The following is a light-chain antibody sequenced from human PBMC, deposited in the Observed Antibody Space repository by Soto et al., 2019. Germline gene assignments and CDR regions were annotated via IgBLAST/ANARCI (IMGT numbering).Light chain of an antibody. CDR1: QSLVNTY. CDR3: QSYGSSRT. Sequence: DRATLSCSASQSLVNTYVAWYQQKAGQAPRLLIFDASTRATGIPDRFSGSGSGTDFTLSISRLEPEDFAVYYCQSYGSSRTFGHGTKV. J-gene: IGKJ1*01. V-gene: IGKV3-20*01. CDR2: DAS.